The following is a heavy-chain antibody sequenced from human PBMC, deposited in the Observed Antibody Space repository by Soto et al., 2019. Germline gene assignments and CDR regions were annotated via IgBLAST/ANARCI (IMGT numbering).Heavy chain of an antibody. V-gene: IGHV3-74*01. D-gene: IGHD2-21*02. Sequence: PGGSLRLSCAASGFTFSNDWMHWVRQAAGKGLVWVSRINMDGSSTNYADSVKGRFTISRDNAKNTLYLQMNSLRVDDTAIYFCARQVGGGDGIDYWGQGTLVTVSS. CDR1: GFTFSNDW. J-gene: IGHJ4*02. CDR3: ARQVGGGDGIDY. CDR2: INMDGSST.